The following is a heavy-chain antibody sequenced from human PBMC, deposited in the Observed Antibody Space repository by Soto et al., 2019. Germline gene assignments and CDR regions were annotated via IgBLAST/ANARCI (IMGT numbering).Heavy chain of an antibody. J-gene: IGHJ4*02. D-gene: IGHD5-18*01. Sequence: QVQLQESGPGLVKPSGTLSLTCAVSGGSISSSNWWSWVRQPPGKGPEWIGEIYHSGSTNYNPSLQSRVTISVDKSKNQFSLKLSSVTSADTAVYSCARTPWDGYTVYYFDYWVPGTLVTVSS. V-gene: IGHV4-4*02. CDR3: ARTPWDGYTVYYFDY. CDR1: GGSISSSNW. CDR2: IYHSGST.